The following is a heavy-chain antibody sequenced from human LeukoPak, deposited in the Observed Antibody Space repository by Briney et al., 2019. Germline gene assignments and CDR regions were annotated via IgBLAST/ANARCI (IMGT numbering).Heavy chain of an antibody. CDR3: AKSPAVDAAFDI. J-gene: IGHJ3*02. CDR1: GFTFSSYA. D-gene: IGHD4-23*01. CDR2: IGYTGDST. Sequence: GGSLRLSCAASGFTFSSYAMNWVRQAPGKGLEWVSGIGYTGDSTFYADSVKGRFTVSRDSSKNTLFLHMNSLRAEDTALYYCAKSPAVDAAFDIWGQGTMVTVSS. V-gene: IGHV3-23*01.